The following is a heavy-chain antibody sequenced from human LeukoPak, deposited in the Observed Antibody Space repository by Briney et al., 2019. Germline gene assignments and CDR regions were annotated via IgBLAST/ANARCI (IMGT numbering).Heavy chain of an antibody. V-gene: IGHV4-34*01. Sequence: SETLSLTCTVSGGSISSYYWSWIRQPPGKGLEWIGEINHSGSTNYNPSLKSRVTISVDTSKNQFSLKLSSVTAADTAVYYCARRGGSYDYWGQGTLVTVSS. CDR2: INHSGST. CDR1: GGSISSYY. CDR3: ARRGGSYDY. J-gene: IGHJ4*02. D-gene: IGHD1-26*01.